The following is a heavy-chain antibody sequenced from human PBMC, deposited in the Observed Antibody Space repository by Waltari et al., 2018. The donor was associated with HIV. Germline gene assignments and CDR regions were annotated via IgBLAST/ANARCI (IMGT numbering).Heavy chain of an antibody. Sequence: QLLESGGAFVQSGGFLRLSCAASGFNFGTYSMAWVRQAPGECLGWVCIFSGGAKCYAYVAQDRLTSSRDDSKSTLYLQMNRLRPDDSAFYYCVRAIFGGNGWKWYYFDLWGRGTLVSVSS. V-gene: IGHV3-23*01. D-gene: IGHD2-15*01. J-gene: IGHJ2*01. CDR3: VRAIFGGNGWKWYYFDL. CDR1: GFNFGTYS. CDR2: IFSGGAK.